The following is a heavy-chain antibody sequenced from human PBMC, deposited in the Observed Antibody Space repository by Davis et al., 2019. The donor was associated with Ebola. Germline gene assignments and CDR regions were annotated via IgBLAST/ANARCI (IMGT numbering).Heavy chain of an antibody. V-gene: IGHV3-30-3*02. CDR2: ISYDGRKK. CDR1: GFTFRSSI. Sequence: GESLKISCAASGFTFRSSILHWVRQAPGKGLEWVAIISYDGRKKNYADSVKGRFTISRDNSKNTLYLQMNSLRTEDTAVYYCAKDLGELSLYSQYYFDYWGQGTLVTVSS. D-gene: IGHD3-16*02. J-gene: IGHJ4*02. CDR3: AKDLGELSLYSQYYFDY.